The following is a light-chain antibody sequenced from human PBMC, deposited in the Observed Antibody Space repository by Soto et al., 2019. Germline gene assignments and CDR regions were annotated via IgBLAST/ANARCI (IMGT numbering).Light chain of an antibody. J-gene: IGKJ1*01. CDR2: RAS. CDR3: HQRQSWPRT. V-gene: IGKV3-11*01. CDR1: PSVTNY. Sequence: ETVFTQSPATLSLSPGERATLSWRASPSVTNYLAWYQQKPGQAPKVLIYRASIRATGIPDRFTGSGSGTDFTLTINSLAPEDFAIYYCHQRQSWPRTFGQGTKVDIK.